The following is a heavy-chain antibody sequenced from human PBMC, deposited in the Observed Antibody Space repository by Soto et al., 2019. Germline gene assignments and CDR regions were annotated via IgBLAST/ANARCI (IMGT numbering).Heavy chain of an antibody. Sequence: SVKVSCKASGGTFSSYAISWVRQAPGQGLEWMGGIIPIFGTANYAQKFQGRVTITADESTSTAYMELSSLRSEDTAVYYCASRLRFLEWLSPPGYYGMDVWGQGTTVTVSS. CDR1: GGTFSSYA. V-gene: IGHV1-69*13. D-gene: IGHD3-3*01. CDR3: ASRLRFLEWLSPPGYYGMDV. CDR2: IIPIFGTA. J-gene: IGHJ6*02.